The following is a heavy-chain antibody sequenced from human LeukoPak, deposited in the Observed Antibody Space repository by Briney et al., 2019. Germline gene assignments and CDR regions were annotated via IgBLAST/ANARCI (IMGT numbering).Heavy chain of an antibody. CDR1: GGSINSYY. D-gene: IGHD6-6*01. CDR2: IYYSGST. V-gene: IGHV4-59*01. J-gene: IGHJ4*02. CDR3: ARDHGAYSSSSVYFDY. Sequence: SETLSLTCTVSGGSINSYYWSWIRQPPGKGLEWIGYIYYSGSTNYNPSLKSRVTISVDTSKNQFSLGLSSVTAEDTAVYYCARDHGAYSSSSVYFDYWGQGTLVTVSS.